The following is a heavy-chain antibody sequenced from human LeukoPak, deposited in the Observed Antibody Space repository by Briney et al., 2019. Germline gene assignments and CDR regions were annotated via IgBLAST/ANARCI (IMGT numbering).Heavy chain of an antibody. CDR2: IYHSGSA. CDR1: GVSISSDNW. D-gene: IGHD1-26*01. J-gene: IGHJ4*02. V-gene: IGHV4-4*02. CDR3: ARWEGGPKKDLGG. Sequence: SETLSLTCAVSGVSISSDNWWSWVRQPPGKGLEWIGEIYHSGSANYNPSLKSRVTISVDKSKNQFALHIISKTAAGTAGYYCARWEGGPKKDLGGWGQGNPVTVSS.